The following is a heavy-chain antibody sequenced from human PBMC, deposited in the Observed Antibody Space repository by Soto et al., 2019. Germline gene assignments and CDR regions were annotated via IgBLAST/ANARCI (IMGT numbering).Heavy chain of an antibody. Sequence: ASVKVSCKASGFTFTSSAVQWVRQARGQRLEWIGWIVVGSGNTNYAQKFQERVTITRDMSTSTAYMELSSLRSEDTAVYYCARAGIAYCSSTTCYLYYYVMDVWGQGTTVTVSS. D-gene: IGHD2-2*01. CDR1: GFTFTSSA. J-gene: IGHJ6*02. CDR2: IVVGSGNT. CDR3: ARAGIAYCSSTTCYLYYYVMDV. V-gene: IGHV1-58*01.